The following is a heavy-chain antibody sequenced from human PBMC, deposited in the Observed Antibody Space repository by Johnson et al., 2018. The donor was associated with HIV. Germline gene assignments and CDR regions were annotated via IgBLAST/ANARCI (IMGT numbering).Heavy chain of an antibody. CDR2: ISNDGSNK. CDR3: ALYPPDAFDI. J-gene: IGHJ3*02. CDR1: GFTFSSYG. V-gene: IGHV3-30*03. Sequence: QVQLVESGGGVVQPGRSLRLSCAASGFTFSSYGMHWVRQAPGKGLEWVAVISNDGSNKYYADSVKGRFTISRDNSKNTLYLQMNSLRAEDTAVYYCALYPPDAFDIWGQGTMVTVSS. D-gene: IGHD5/OR15-5a*01.